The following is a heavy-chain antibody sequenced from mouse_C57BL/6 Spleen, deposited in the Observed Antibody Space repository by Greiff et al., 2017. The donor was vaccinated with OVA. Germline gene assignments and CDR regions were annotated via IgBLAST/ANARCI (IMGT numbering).Heavy chain of an antibody. CDR1: GYTFTSYW. CDR3: ARGGGNEFAY. J-gene: IGHJ3*01. CDR2: IDPSDSYT. V-gene: IGHV1-69*01. Sequence: VQLQQSGAELVMPGASVKLSCKASGYTFTSYWMHWVKQRPGQGLEWIGEIDPSDSYTNYNQKFKGKSTLTVDKSSSTAYMQLSSLTSEDSAVYYCARGGGNEFAYWGQGTLVTVSA. D-gene: IGHD2-1*01.